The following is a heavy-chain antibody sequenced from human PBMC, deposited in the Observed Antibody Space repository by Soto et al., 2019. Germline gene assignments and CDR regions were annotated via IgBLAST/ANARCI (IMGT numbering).Heavy chain of an antibody. V-gene: IGHV3-23*01. J-gene: IGHJ5*02. CDR1: GFTFSSYA. CDR2: ISGSGGST. CDR3: AKADGAEPYNWFDP. D-gene: IGHD3-16*01. Sequence: HPGGSLRLSCAASGFTFSSYAMSWVRQAPGKGLEWVSAISGSGGSTYYADSVKGRFTISRDNSKNTLYLQMNSLRAEDTAVYYCAKADGAEPYNWFDPWGQGTLVTVSS.